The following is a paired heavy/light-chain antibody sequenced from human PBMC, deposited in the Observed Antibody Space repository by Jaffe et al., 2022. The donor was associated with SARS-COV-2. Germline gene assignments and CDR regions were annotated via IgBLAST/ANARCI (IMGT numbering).Light chain of an antibody. CDR1: SSDVGNYDY. V-gene: IGLV2-8*01. CDR2: EVT. CDR3: SSYAGSNVGV. Sequence: QSALTQPPSASGSPGQSVTISCTGTSSDVGNYDYVSWYQQYPGKAPKLMIYEVTKRPSGVPDRFFGSKSGNTASLTVSGLQAEDEADYYCSSYAGSNVGVFGGGTKLTVL. J-gene: IGLJ3*02.
Heavy chain of an antibody. D-gene: IGHD6-6*01. V-gene: IGHV3-30*18. CDR1: GFTFSGYA. Sequence: QVQLVESGGDVVQPGRSLRLSCAASGFTFSGYAMHWVRQAPGKGLEWVAVISYDGGSEFYADSVKGRFSISRDNSKNTLYLQMNSLRVEDTAVYYCAKSGTRIAAYSWYFDLWGRGTLVTVSS. CDR3: AKSGTRIAAYSWYFDL. CDR2: ISYDGGSE. J-gene: IGHJ2*01.